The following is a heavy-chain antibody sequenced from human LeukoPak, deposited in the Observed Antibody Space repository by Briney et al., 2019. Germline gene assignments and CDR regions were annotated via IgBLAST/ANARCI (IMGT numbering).Heavy chain of an antibody. V-gene: IGHV1-69*05. CDR2: IIPIFGTA. J-gene: IGHJ5*02. D-gene: IGHD2-2*01. CDR3: ALGDIVVVPAATNWFDP. CDR1: GGTFSSYA. Sequence: GASVKVSCKASGGTFSSYAISGVRQAPGQGLEWMGGIIPIFGTANYAQKFQGRVTITTDESTSTAYMELSSLRSEDTAVYYCALGDIVVVPAATNWFDPWGQGTLVTVSS.